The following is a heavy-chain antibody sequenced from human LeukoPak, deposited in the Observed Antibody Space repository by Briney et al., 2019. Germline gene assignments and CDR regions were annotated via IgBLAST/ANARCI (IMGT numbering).Heavy chain of an antibody. CDR2: INPNSGGT. CDR3: VRGGDGNRRDFDY. Sequence: ASVKVACKASGYTFTAYYLHWVRQAPGQGLEWMGWINPNSGGTNYAQKFQGRVTMTRDTSIRTAYMELSRLRSDDTAVYYCVRGGDGNRRDFDYWGQGTLVTVSS. J-gene: IGHJ4*02. V-gene: IGHV1-2*02. D-gene: IGHD5-24*01. CDR1: GYTFTAYY.